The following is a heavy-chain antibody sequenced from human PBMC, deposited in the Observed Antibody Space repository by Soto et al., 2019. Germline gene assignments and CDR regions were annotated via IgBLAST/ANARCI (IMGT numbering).Heavy chain of an antibody. CDR2: ISAYNGNT. V-gene: IGHV1-18*01. D-gene: IGHD3-22*01. CDR1: GYTFTSYG. Sequence: ASVKVSCKASGYTFTSYGISWVRQAPGQRLERMGWISAYNGNTNYAQKLQGRVTMTTDTSTSTAYTELRSLKSEAKAVYYCAGLGSYYYDSSGYNYDGGFAPGGQETLVTVPS. CDR3: AGLGSYYYDSSGYNYDGGFAP. J-gene: IGHJ5*02.